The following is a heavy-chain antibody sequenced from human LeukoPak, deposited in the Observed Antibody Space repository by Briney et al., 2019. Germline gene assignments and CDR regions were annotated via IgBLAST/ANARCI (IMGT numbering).Heavy chain of an antibody. CDR3: ARDLNYLASSSSAFDY. Sequence: SETLSLTCAVYGGSFSGYYWSWIRQPPGKGLEWIGEINHSGSTNYNPSLKSRVTISVDTSKNQFSLKLSSVTAADTAVYYCARDLNYLASSSSAFDYWGQGTLVTVSS. D-gene: IGHD6-6*01. J-gene: IGHJ4*02. CDR1: GGSFSGYY. V-gene: IGHV4-34*01. CDR2: INHSGST.